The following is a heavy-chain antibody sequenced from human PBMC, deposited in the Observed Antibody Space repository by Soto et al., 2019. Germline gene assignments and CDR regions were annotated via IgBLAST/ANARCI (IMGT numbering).Heavy chain of an antibody. CDR3: ARSRNGAVPDSINF. Sequence: QVHLVESGGGVVQPGGSLPLSCAASGFTFSRYAMHWVRQAPGEGLEWVAVISRDGSSKYYGDSVKGRFTVSRDNSNNTLYLSMTSLRPDDTAVFYCARSRNGAVPDSINFWGQGTLVTVSS. J-gene: IGHJ4*02. D-gene: IGHD2-8*01. CDR1: GFTFSRYA. V-gene: IGHV3-30-3*01. CDR2: ISRDGSSK.